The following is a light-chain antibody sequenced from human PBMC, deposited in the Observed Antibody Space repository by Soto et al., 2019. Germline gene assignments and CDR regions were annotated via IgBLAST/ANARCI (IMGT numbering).Light chain of an antibody. CDR3: QQSRDWPLT. J-gene: IGKJ4*01. CDR1: QSVSNY. V-gene: IGKV3-11*01. Sequence: EIVLTQSPATLSLSPGERATVSCRASQSVSNYLAWYQQKPGQAPRLLMYDASNRATGIPARFSGSGSGTDFTLTITSLVPEDFAVYYCQQSRDWPLTFGGGTKVEIK. CDR2: DAS.